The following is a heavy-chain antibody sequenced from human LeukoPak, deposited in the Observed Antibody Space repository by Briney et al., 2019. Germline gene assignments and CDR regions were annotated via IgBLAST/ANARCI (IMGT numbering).Heavy chain of an antibody. CDR3: ARFRKRGYFDY. Sequence: GGSLRLSCAASGFTFSSYDMHWVRQATGKGLEWVSAIGTAGDTYYPGSVKGRFTISREIAKNSLYLQMNSLRAGDTAVYYCARFRKRGYFDYWGQGTLVTVSS. J-gene: IGHJ4*02. CDR1: GFTFSSYD. CDR2: IGTAGDT. V-gene: IGHV3-13*01. D-gene: IGHD1-14*01.